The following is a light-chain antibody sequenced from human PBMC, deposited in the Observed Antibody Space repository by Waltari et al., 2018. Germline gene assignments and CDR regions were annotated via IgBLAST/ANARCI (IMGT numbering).Light chain of an antibody. CDR1: SSAVGGDDS. CDR2: DVN. Sequence: QSALTQPASGSGSPGQSITISCTGSSSAVGGDDSVSWYEDHPGQAPKVIIYDVNKRPSGVSDRFSGSKSGNTASLTISGLQAEDEATFYCSSQSTRNGVIFGGGTKVTVL. V-gene: IGLV2-14*03. CDR3: SSQSTRNGVI. J-gene: IGLJ2*01.